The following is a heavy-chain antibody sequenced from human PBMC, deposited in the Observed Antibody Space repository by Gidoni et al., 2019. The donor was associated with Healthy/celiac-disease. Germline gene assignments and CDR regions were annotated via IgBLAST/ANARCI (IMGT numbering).Heavy chain of an antibody. J-gene: IGHJ2*01. CDR3: ARDRSGWPDWYFDL. D-gene: IGHD6-19*01. V-gene: IGHV6-1*01. Sequence: QAQLQQSGPGPVKPSRTLSLTCAISGHRLSRNRAAWHWIRQSPSRGLEWLGRTYYRSKWYNDYAVSVKSRITINPDTSKNQFSLQLNSVTPEDTAVYYCARDRSGWPDWYFDLWGRGTLVTVSS. CDR1: GHRLSRNRAA. CDR2: TYYRSKWYN.